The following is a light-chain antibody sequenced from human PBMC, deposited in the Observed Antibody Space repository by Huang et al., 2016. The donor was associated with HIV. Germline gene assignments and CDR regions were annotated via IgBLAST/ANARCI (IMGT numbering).Light chain of an antibody. CDR1: QTVLYSLNKKNY. V-gene: IGKV4-1*01. J-gene: IGKJ1*01. Sequence: DIVMTQSPDSLAVSPGERATIKCKSSQTVLYSLNKKNYLAWLQQKPGRPPKLLIYWATTRESGVPDRFSGSVSGTDFTLTINNLQAEDVAVYFCLQYYSVPQTFGHGTKVEIK. CDR3: LQYYSVPQT. CDR2: WAT.